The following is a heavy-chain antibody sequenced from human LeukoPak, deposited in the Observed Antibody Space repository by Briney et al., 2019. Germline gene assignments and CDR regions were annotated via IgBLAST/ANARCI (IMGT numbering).Heavy chain of an antibody. CDR2: MNPNSGDT. CDR3: ARVLYGDYGFDY. V-gene: IGHV1-8*01. J-gene: IGHJ4*02. Sequence: GASVKVSCRASGYTFSSYDINWVRQATGQGLEWMGWMNPNSGDTGFAQMFQGRVTMTRNTAISTAYMELSSLRSEDTAVYYCARVLYGDYGFDYWGQGTLVTVSS. CDR1: GYTFSSYD. D-gene: IGHD4-17*01.